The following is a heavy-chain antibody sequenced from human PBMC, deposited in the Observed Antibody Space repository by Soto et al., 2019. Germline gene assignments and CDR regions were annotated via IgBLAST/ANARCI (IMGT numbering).Heavy chain of an antibody. V-gene: IGHV3-33*01. D-gene: IGHD1-1*01. CDR1: GFTFSSYG. J-gene: IGHJ5*02. CDR3: ARGEEMAKQLSWFDP. Sequence: QVQLVESGGGVVQPGRSLRLSCAASGFTFSSYGMHWVRQAPGKGLEWVAVIWYDGSNKYYADSVKGRFTISRDNSKNTLYMQMNSLRAEDTAVYYGARGEEMAKQLSWFDPWGQGTLVTVSS. CDR2: IWYDGSNK.